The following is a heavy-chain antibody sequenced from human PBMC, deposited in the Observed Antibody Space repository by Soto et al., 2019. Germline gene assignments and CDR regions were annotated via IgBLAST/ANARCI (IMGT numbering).Heavy chain of an antibody. J-gene: IGHJ6*02. D-gene: IGHD2-2*01. Sequence: GWSLRLSCASSVFTFIHHAMDWVRQAPGKGLEWISYIDKSGRTIYYADSVKGRFSISRDNAKNSLSLQMNSLGVEDTAVYYCARDLTGYAMDVWGQGTTVTVS. CDR2: IDKSGRTI. CDR3: ARDLTGYAMDV. CDR1: VFTFIHHA. V-gene: IGHV3-48*03.